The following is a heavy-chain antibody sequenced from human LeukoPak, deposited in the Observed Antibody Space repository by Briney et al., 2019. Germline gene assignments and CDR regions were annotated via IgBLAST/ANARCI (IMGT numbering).Heavy chain of an antibody. CDR1: GGSFSGYF. V-gene: IGHV4-34*01. Sequence: SETLSLTCAVYGGSFSGYFWSWLRQPPGKGLEWIGEINHSGSTNYNPSLKSRVTISVDTSKNQFSLKLSSVTAADTAVYYCARELSFGYCSNTSCNDALDIWGGGTMVTVSS. CDR2: INHSGST. CDR3: ARELSFGYCSNTSCNDALDI. J-gene: IGHJ3*02. D-gene: IGHD2-2*03.